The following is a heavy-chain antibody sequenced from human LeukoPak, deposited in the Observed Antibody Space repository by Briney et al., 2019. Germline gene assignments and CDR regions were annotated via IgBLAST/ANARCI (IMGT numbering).Heavy chain of an antibody. CDR3: ARDTIVGATGDFDY. CDR2: ISAYDGNT. CDR1: GYTFTSYG. Sequence: ASVKVSCKASGYTFTSYGISWVRQAPGQGLEWMGWISAYDGNTNYAQKLQGRVTMTTDTSTSTAYMELRSLRSDDTAVYYCARDTIVGATGDFDYWGQGTLVTVSS. D-gene: IGHD1-26*01. V-gene: IGHV1-18*01. J-gene: IGHJ4*02.